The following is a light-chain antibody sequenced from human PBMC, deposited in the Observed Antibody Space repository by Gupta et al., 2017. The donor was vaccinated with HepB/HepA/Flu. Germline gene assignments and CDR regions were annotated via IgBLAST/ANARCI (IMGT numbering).Light chain of an antibody. Sequence: EVVLAQSPVTLSLSPGERATLSCRASETIGSDLAWYQQKPGQAPRLLTYSASKRPTDIAPRFSGSGSGTDFTLTITSLEPEDFAVYYCQQRTTWPPFTFGPGTRVDFK. J-gene: IGKJ3*01. CDR1: ETIGSD. CDR3: QQRTTWPPFT. CDR2: SAS. V-gene: IGKV3-11*01.